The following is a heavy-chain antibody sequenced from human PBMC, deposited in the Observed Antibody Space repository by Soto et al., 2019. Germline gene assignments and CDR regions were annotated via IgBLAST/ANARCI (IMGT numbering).Heavy chain of an antibody. V-gene: IGHV3-33*01. CDR3: ARGYYDTSGYPMFAFDI. D-gene: IGHD3-22*01. CDR1: GFTFRSYG. J-gene: IGHJ3*02. Sequence: QVQLVESGGGVVQPGRSLRLSCAASGFTFRSYGMHWVRQAPGKGLEWVAVTWHDGSNKYYADSVKDRFTISRDNSKSTLYLQMNSLRAEDTAVYYCARGYYDTSGYPMFAFDIWGQATMVTVSS. CDR2: TWHDGSNK.